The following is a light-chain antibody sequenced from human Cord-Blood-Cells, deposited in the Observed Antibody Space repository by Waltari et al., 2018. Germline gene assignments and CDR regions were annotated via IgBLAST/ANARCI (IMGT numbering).Light chain of an antibody. CDR2: AAS. Sequence: IQMAQFPSSLSVSVGDRVTITCRASQSISSYLNWYQQKPGKAPKLLIYAASSLQSGVPSRFSGSGSGTDFTLTISSLQPEDFATYYCQQSYSTPYTFGQGTKLEIK. V-gene: IGKV1-39*01. CDR3: QQSYSTPYT. J-gene: IGKJ2*01. CDR1: QSISSY.